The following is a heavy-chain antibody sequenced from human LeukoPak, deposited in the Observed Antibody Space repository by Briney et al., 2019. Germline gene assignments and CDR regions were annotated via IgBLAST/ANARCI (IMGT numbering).Heavy chain of an antibody. D-gene: IGHD2-2*01. CDR1: GGFFSGYY. V-gene: IGHV4-34*01. Sequence: SETQSRTCAVYGGFFSGYYWSWIRQHPRKGLDWIGEINHSGSTNYNPSLKSRVTISVDTSKNQFSLKLSSVTAADTAVYYCARGRKRYCSSTSCPGGYFQHWGQGTLVTVSS. J-gene: IGHJ1*01. CDR3: ARGRKRYCSSTSCPGGYFQH. CDR2: INHSGST.